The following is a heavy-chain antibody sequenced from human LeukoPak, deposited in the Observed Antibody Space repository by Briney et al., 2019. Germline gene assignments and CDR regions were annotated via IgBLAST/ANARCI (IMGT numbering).Heavy chain of an antibody. Sequence: GGSLRLSCAASGFTVSSNYMSWVRQAPGKGLEWVSVIYSGGGTYYADSVKGRFTISRDNSKNTLYLQMNSLRAEDTAVYYCAREDSSSWYRAFDIWGQGTMVTVSS. J-gene: IGHJ3*02. V-gene: IGHV3-66*01. D-gene: IGHD6-13*01. CDR2: IYSGGGT. CDR1: GFTVSSNY. CDR3: AREDSSSWYRAFDI.